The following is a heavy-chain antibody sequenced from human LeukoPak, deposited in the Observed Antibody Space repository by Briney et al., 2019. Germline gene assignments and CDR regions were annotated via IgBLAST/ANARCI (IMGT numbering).Heavy chain of an antibody. CDR3: AKDREDIVVVVAAHLAGTLDY. CDR1: GFTFSSYA. D-gene: IGHD2-15*01. J-gene: IGHJ4*02. Sequence: GGSLRLSCAASGFTFSSYAMSWVRQAPGKGLEWVSAISGSGGSTYYADSVKGRFTISRDNSKNTLYLQMNSLGAEDTAVYYCAKDREDIVVVVAAHLAGTLDYWGQGTLVTVSS. V-gene: IGHV3-23*01. CDR2: ISGSGGST.